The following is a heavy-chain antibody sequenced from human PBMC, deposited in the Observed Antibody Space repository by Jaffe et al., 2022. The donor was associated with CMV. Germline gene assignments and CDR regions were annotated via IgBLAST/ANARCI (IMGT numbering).Heavy chain of an antibody. CDR2: ISGSGGST. CDR3: AKESSGYYYTSGISDY. D-gene: IGHD3-10*01. J-gene: IGHJ4*02. CDR1: GFTLASYA. V-gene: IGHV3-23*01. Sequence: EVQLLESGGDLVQPGGSLRLSCAASGFTLASYAVSWVRQAPGKGLEWVSAISGSGGSTHYEDSVKGRFTISRDNSKNTVYLQMNSLRAEDTAVYYCAKESSGYYYTSGISDYWGQGTLVTVSS.